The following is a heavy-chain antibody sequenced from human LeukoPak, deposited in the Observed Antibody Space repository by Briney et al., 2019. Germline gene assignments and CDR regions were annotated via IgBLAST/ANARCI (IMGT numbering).Heavy chain of an antibody. CDR2: INSDGGGA. CDR3: ARGVPHNWFDT. Sequence: GGSLRLSCAASGITFGNNWMHWVRQGPGKGLVWISRINSDGGGAIYADSVKGRFTVSRDNAKNTLYLQMSSLRAEDTAVYYCARGVPHNWFDTWGQGTLVTVSS. CDR1: GITFGNNW. V-gene: IGHV3-74*01. D-gene: IGHD5/OR15-5a*01. J-gene: IGHJ5*02.